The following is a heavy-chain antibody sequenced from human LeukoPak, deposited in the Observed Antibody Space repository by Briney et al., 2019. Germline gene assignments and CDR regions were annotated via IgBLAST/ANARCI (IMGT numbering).Heavy chain of an antibody. CDR2: ISGSGGRI. Sequence: GGSLRLSCAASGFTFSSYAMSWVRQAPGKGLEWVSSISGSGGRIYYADFVKGRFTISRDTSRNTLYLQMNSLRAEDTAVYYCAKEGDNHYASSGYFPPFDYWGQGTLVTVSS. D-gene: IGHD3-22*01. J-gene: IGHJ4*02. CDR3: AKEGDNHYASSGYFPPFDY. V-gene: IGHV3-23*01. CDR1: GFTFSSYA.